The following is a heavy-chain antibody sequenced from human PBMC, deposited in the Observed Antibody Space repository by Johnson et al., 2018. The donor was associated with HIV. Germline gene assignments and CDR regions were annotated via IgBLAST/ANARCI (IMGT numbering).Heavy chain of an antibody. Sequence: VQLVESGGGFVQPGGSLRLSCAASGFTFSSYWMTWVRQAPGKGLEWVANINQDGTEKYYADSVKGRFTLSRDNAKNSLYLQMNSLRAEDTALYYCAKDMERYSYGPDAFDIWGQGTMVTVSS. CDR2: INQDGTEK. D-gene: IGHD5-18*01. J-gene: IGHJ3*02. V-gene: IGHV3-7*03. CDR1: GFTFSSYW. CDR3: AKDMERYSYGPDAFDI.